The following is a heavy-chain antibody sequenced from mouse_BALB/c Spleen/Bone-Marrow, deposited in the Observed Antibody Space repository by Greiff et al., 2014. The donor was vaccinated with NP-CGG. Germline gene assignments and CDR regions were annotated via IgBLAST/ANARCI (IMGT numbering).Heavy chain of an antibody. CDR1: GYSITSGYY. Sequence: VQLQQSGPGLVKPSQSLSLTCSVTGYSITSGYYWNWIRQFPGNKLEWMGYISYDGSNNYNPSLKNRISITRDTPKNQFFLKLNSVTTEDTATYYCARGGYDGRGFAYWGQGTLVTVSA. D-gene: IGHD2-14*01. CDR3: ARGGYDGRGFAY. V-gene: IGHV3-6*02. J-gene: IGHJ3*01. CDR2: ISYDGSN.